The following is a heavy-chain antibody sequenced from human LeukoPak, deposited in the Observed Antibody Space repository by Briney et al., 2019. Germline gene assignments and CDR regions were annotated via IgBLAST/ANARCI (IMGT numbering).Heavy chain of an antibody. CDR3: AKAASSSWPSYYYGMDV. V-gene: IGHV3-23*01. CDR2: ITGSGGNT. Sequence: GGSLRLSCAASGFIFSSYSMSWVRQAPGKGLEWVSVITGSGGNTYYADSVKGRFTITKGNSKNTVYLQMSSLRVDDTAVYYCAKAASSSWPSYYYGMDVWGQGTTVTVSS. D-gene: IGHD6-13*01. J-gene: IGHJ6*02. CDR1: GFIFSSYS.